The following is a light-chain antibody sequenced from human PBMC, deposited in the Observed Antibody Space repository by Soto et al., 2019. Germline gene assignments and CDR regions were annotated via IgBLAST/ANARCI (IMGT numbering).Light chain of an antibody. CDR3: SSHGGNINPYV. CDR2: EVT. CDR1: SSDIGGYNF. Sequence: QSALTQPPSASGSPGQSVAISCTGTSSDIGGYNFVSWYQQHPGKAPKLMIYEVTKRPSGVPDRFSGSKSGNTATLIVSGLQAEDEADYYCSSHGGNINPYVFGTGTKLTVL. J-gene: IGLJ1*01. V-gene: IGLV2-8*01.